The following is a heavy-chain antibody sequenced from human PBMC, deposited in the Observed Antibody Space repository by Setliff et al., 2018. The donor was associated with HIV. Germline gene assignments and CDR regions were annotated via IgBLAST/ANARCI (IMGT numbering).Heavy chain of an antibody. D-gene: IGHD6-19*01. CDR3: ARGGGAVAGPFDY. CDR2: IYYSGST. Sequence: PSETLPLTCTVSGGSISSSSYYWGWIRQPPGKGLEWIGNIYYSGSTYYNPSLKSRVAISIDTSMNQFSLKLSSVTAADTTVYYCARGGGAVAGPFDYWGQGALVTVS. V-gene: IGHV4-39*01. J-gene: IGHJ4*02. CDR1: GGSISSSSYY.